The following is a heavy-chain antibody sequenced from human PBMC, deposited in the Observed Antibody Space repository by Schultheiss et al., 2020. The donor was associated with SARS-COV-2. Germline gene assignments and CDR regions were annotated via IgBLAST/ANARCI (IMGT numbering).Heavy chain of an antibody. J-gene: IGHJ1*01. CDR3: AIPYSSSWYVGGYFQH. CDR1: GFTFSSYA. Sequence: GGSLRLSCAASGFTFSSYAMHWVRQAPGKGLVWVAVISYDGSNKYYADSVKARFTISRDNSKNTLYLQMNSLRAEDTAVYYCAIPYSSSWYVGGYFQHWGQGTLVTVSS. D-gene: IGHD6-13*01. V-gene: IGHV3-30-3*01. CDR2: ISYDGSNK.